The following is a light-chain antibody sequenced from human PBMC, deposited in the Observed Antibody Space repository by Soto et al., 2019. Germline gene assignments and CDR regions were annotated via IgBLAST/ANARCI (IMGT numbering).Light chain of an antibody. J-gene: IGLJ2*01. V-gene: IGLV2-8*01. CDR1: SSDVGGYNF. CDR2: EVS. CDR3: SSYAGSNNFVV. Sequence: QSALTQPPSASGSPGQSVTISCSRTSSDVGGYNFVSWYQQHPGKAPKLIIHEVSKRPSGVPDRFSGSKSGKTASLTVSGLQAEDEADYYCSSYAGSNNFVVFGGGTKVTVL.